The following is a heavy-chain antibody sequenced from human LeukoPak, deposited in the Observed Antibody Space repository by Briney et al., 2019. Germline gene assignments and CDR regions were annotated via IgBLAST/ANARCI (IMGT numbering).Heavy chain of an antibody. CDR3: ARGPPKDFGSGSSWFDP. D-gene: IGHD3-10*01. J-gene: IGHJ5*02. Sequence: ASVKVSCKASGYTFTSYDIKWLRQATGQGLEWMGWMNPNSGNTAYAQKFRGRVTMTRNTSITTAYMELSSLTSEDTAVYYCARGPPKDFGSGSSWFDPWGQGALVTVSS. CDR1: GYTFTSYD. CDR2: MNPNSGNT. V-gene: IGHV1-8*01.